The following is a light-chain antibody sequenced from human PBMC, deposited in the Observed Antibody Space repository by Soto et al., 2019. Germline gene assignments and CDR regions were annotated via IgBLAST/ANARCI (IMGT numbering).Light chain of an antibody. CDR1: NIGSYI. V-gene: IGLV3-21*04. J-gene: IGLJ2*01. CDR3: QVWDSSSEHVV. Sequence: SYELTQPPSVSVAPGKTARITCGGNNIGSYIVHWYQQKPGQAPVLVIYNDSDRPSGIPERFSGSNSGNTATLIFSRVEAGDEADYYCQVWDSSSEHVVFGGGTKLTVL. CDR2: NDS.